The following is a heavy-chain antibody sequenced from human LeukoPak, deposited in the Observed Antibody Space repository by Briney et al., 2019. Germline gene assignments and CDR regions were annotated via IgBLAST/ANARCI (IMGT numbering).Heavy chain of an antibody. CDR1: GGPFSGYY. CDR3: ARARIAARRSWFDP. CDR2: INHSGST. V-gene: IGHV4-34*01. D-gene: IGHD6-6*01. Sequence: SETLSLTCAVYGGPFSGYYWSWIRQPPGKGLEWIGEINHSGSTNYNPSLKSRVTISVDTSKNQFSLKLSSVTAADTAVYYCARARIAARRSWFDPWGQGTLVTVSS. J-gene: IGHJ5*02.